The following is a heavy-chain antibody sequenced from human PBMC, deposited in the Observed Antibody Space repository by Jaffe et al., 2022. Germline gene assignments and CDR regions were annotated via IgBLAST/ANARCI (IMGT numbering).Heavy chain of an antibody. J-gene: IGHJ4*02. V-gene: IGHV3-49*03. Sequence: EVQLVESGGGLVQPGRSLRLSCTASGFTFGDYAMSWFRQAPGKGLEWVGFIRSKAYGGTTEYAASVKGRFTISRDDSKSIAYLQMNSLKTEDTAVYYCTRFTPLNISGWYFRGGYFDYWGQGTLVTVSS. CDR3: TRFTPLNISGWYFRGGYFDY. D-gene: IGHD6-19*01. CDR2: IRSKAYGGTT. CDR1: GFTFGDYA.